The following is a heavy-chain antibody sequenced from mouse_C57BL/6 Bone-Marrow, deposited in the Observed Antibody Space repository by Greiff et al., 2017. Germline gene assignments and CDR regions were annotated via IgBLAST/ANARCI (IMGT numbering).Heavy chain of an antibody. J-gene: IGHJ2*01. V-gene: IGHV1-64*01. CDR1: GYTFTSYW. CDR2: IPPNSGST. D-gene: IGHD4-1*01. CDR3: ARRGWDGYYFDY. Sequence: QVQLQQPGAELVKPGASVKLSCKASGYTFTSYWMHWVKQRPGQGLEWIGMIPPNSGSTNYNEKFKSKATLTVDKSSSTAYMQLSSLTSEDSAVYYCARRGWDGYYFDYWGQGTTLTVSS.